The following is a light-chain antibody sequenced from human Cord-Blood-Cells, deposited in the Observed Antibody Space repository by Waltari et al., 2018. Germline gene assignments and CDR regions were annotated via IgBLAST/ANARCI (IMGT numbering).Light chain of an antibody. J-gene: IGLJ1*01. CDR3: SSYTSSSIFYV. CDR1: SSDVGGYNY. Sequence: QSALTQPASVSGSPGQSITISCTGTSSDVGGYNYVPWYQQHPGNAPKLMIYDVSNRPSGVSNRFSGSKSGNTASLTISGLQAEDEADYYCSSYTSSSIFYVFGTGTKVTVL. V-gene: IGLV2-14*01. CDR2: DVS.